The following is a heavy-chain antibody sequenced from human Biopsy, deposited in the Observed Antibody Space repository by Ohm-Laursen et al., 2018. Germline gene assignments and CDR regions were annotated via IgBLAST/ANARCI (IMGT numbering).Heavy chain of an antibody. CDR2: VTTTSSYI. CDR3: AKDRRTMRIWYFDL. V-gene: IGHV3-21*04. J-gene: IGHJ2*01. CDR1: GFDFSDYS. Sequence: SLRLSCAASGFDFSDYSMSWVRQAPGKGLEWVSSVTTTSSYIYYADSVKGRFTISRDNAKNSLYLQMNSLRVDDTAVYYCAKDRRTMRIWYFDLWGRGTLVTVSS. D-gene: IGHD4/OR15-4a*01.